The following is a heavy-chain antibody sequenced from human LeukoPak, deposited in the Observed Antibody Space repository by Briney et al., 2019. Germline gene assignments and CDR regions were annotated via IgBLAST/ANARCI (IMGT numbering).Heavy chain of an antibody. Sequence: SETLSLTCAVSGGSISSGGYSWSWIRQPPGKGLEWIGYIYHSGSTNYNPSLKSRVTISVDTSKNQFSLKLSSVTAADTAVYYCARASSIVVVVAATPNDAFDIWGQGTMVTVSS. V-gene: IGHV4-30-2*01. CDR3: ARASSIVVVVAATPNDAFDI. CDR1: GGSISSGGYS. CDR2: IYHSGST. J-gene: IGHJ3*02. D-gene: IGHD2-15*01.